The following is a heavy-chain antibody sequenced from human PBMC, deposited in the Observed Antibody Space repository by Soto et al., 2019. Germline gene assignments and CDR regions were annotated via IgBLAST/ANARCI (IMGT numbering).Heavy chain of an antibody. J-gene: IGHJ3*02. CDR1: GFTFSSYA. Sequence: VQLLESGGGLVQPGGSLRLSCAASGFTFSSYAMSWVRQAPGKGLEWVSAISGSGGSTYYADSVKGRFTISRDNSNNTLYLQMNRLRAEDTAVYYCAKDLPGYGDYGDAFDIWGQGTMVTVSS. CDR2: ISGSGGST. D-gene: IGHD4-17*01. CDR3: AKDLPGYGDYGDAFDI. V-gene: IGHV3-23*01.